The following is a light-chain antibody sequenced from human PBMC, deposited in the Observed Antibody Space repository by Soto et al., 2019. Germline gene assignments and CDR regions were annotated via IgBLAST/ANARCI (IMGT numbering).Light chain of an antibody. CDR1: QSGGSSY. V-gene: IGKV3-20*01. CDR3: QQYGSSPWT. Sequence: EIVLTQSPGTLSLSPGERTTLSCRTSQSGGSSYLAWYQQKPGQPPRLLIYGASGRATGIPDRFSGSGSRTDFTLIITRLEAEDFAFYYCQQYGSSPWTFGQGTQVDIK. CDR2: GAS. J-gene: IGKJ1*01.